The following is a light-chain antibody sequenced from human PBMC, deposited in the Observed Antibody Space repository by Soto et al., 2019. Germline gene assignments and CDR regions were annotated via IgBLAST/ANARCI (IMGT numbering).Light chain of an antibody. J-gene: IGKJ2*01. CDR2: AAS. CDR3: HRGYSTPS. Sequence: DIQMTQSPSSLSASVGDIVTITCRARQSIISYLNWYQQKPGKAPKLLIYAASILQSGVPSSFRGSGSGNEFTLTISSLQAEEFETYYCHRGYSTPSFGQGNKREI. CDR1: QSIISY. V-gene: IGKV1-39*01.